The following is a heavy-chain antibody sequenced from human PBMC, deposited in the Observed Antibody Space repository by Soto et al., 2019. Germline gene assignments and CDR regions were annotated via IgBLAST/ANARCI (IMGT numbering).Heavy chain of an antibody. D-gene: IGHD6-19*01. CDR1: GFTFSSYA. CDR2: ISSNGGST. CDR3: ARVRLVSGAFDI. J-gene: IGHJ3*02. V-gene: IGHV3-64*01. Sequence: GGSLRLSCAASGFTFSSYAMHWVRQAPGKGLEYVSAISSNGGSTYYANSVKGRFTISRDNSKNTLYLQMGSLRAEDMAVYYCARVRLVSGAFDIWGQGTMVTVSS.